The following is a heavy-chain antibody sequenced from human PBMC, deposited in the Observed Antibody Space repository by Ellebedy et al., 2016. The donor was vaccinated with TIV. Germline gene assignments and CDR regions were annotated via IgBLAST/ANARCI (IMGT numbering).Heavy chain of an antibody. CDR1: GFTVSSNY. CDR3: ARWHQPDEYYYDSRGHAFDI. D-gene: IGHD3-22*01. J-gene: IGHJ3*02. V-gene: IGHV3-53*01. CDR2: IYSGGTT. Sequence: GGSLRLXCAASGFTVSSNYMSWVRQAPGKGLEWVSVIYSGGTTYYEDSVKGRFTISRDNSKNTLYLQMNSLRAEDTAVYYCARWHQPDEYYYDSRGHAFDIWGQGTMVTVSS.